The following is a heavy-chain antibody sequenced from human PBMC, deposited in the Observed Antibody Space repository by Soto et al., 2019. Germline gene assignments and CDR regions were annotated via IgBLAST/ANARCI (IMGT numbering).Heavy chain of an antibody. V-gene: IGHV3-11*01. Sequence: QVQLVESGGGLVKPGGSLRLSCAASGFTFSDYYMSWIRQAPGKGLEWVSYISGCGSTIYYADSVKGRFTISRDNAQNSLYLQRNSMRAEDTAVYYCARDDPGEQWLLQGDYWGQGTLVTVSS. CDR1: GFTFSDYY. CDR2: ISGCGSTI. CDR3: ARDDPGEQWLLQGDY. D-gene: IGHD6-19*01. J-gene: IGHJ4*02.